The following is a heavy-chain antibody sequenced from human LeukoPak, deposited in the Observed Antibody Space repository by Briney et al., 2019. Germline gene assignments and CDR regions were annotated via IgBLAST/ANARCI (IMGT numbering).Heavy chain of an antibody. CDR3: ARDAPIKRFLEWLPTRNYGMDV. J-gene: IGHJ6*02. D-gene: IGHD3-3*01. V-gene: IGHV3-33*01. CDR1: GFTFSSYG. Sequence: PGGSLRLSCAASGFTFSSYGMHWVRQAPGKGLEWVAVIWYDGSNKYYADSVKGRFTISRDNSKNTLYLRMNSLRAEDTAVYYCARDAPIKRFLEWLPTRNYGMDVWGQGTTVTVSS. CDR2: IWYDGSNK.